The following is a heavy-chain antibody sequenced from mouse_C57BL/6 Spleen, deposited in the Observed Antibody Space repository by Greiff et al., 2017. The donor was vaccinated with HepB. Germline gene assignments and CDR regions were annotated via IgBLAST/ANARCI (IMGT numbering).Heavy chain of an antibody. V-gene: IGHV1-69*01. Sequence: QVQLQQPGAELVMPGASVKLSCKASGYTFTSYWMHWVKQRPGQGLEWIGEIDPSDSYTNYNQKFKGKSTLTVDKSSSTAYMQLSSLTSEDSAVYDCARPAYDGYPYYFDYWGQGTTLTVSS. J-gene: IGHJ2*01. D-gene: IGHD2-3*01. CDR2: IDPSDSYT. CDR1: GYTFTSYW. CDR3: ARPAYDGYPYYFDY.